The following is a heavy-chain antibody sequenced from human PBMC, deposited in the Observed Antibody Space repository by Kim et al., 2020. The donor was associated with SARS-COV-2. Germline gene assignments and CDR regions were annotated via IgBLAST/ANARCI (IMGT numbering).Heavy chain of an antibody. Sequence: GGSLRLSCAASGFTFSSYWMHWVRQAPGKGLVWVSRINSDGSSTSYADSVKGRFTISRDNAKNTLYLQMNSLRAEDTAVYYCARVNIYYDSSGYYPAYYYYYYGMDVWGQGTTVTVSS. CDR3: ARVNIYYDSSGYYPAYYYYYYGMDV. D-gene: IGHD3-22*01. CDR2: INSDGSST. CDR1: GFTFSSYW. J-gene: IGHJ6*02. V-gene: IGHV3-74*01.